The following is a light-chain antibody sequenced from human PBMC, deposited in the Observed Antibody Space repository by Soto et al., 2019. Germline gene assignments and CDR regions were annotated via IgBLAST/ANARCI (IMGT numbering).Light chain of an antibody. CDR2: AAS. CDR3: QQSYSTPIT. J-gene: IGKJ5*01. V-gene: IGKV1-12*01. Sequence: DIQMTQSPSSVSASVGDTVTITCRASQDINSRLAWFQQQPGKAPKLLIYAASSLQSGVPSRFSGSGSGTDFTLTISSLQPEDFATYYCQQSYSTPITFGQGTRLEIK. CDR1: QDINSR.